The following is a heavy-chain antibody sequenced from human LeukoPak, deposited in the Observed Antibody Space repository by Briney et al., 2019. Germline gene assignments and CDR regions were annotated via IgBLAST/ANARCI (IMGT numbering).Heavy chain of an antibody. CDR1: GSTFSSYA. V-gene: IGHV3-30-3*01. CDR2: ISYDGSNK. Sequence: PGRSLRLSCAASGSTFSSYAMHWVRQAPGKGLEWVAVISYDGSNKYYADSVKGRFTISRDNSKNTLYLQMNSLRAEDTAVYYCARTYYDILTGYSPFDYWGQGTLVTVSS. D-gene: IGHD3-9*01. J-gene: IGHJ4*02. CDR3: ARTYYDILTGYSPFDY.